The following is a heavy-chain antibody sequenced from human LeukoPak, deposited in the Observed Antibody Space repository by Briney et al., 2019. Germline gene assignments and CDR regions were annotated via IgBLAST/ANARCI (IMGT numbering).Heavy chain of an antibody. V-gene: IGHV3-33*01. CDR1: GFAFNTYA. D-gene: IGHD3-10*01. CDR3: AREILGSGSYPDF. J-gene: IGHJ4*02. CDR2: IWHDGSHK. Sequence: GRSLRLSCAASGFAFNTYAMHWVRQAPGQGLEWVALIWHDGSHKFYSNSVRGQFTISRDNSKNTVSLQMNNLRPEDTAVYYCAREILGSGSYPDFWGQGTLVTVSS.